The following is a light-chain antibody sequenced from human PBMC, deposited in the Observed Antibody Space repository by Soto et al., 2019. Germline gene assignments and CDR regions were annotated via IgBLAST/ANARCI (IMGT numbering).Light chain of an antibody. CDR1: HSLVYRGGSTY. V-gene: IGKV2-30*01. CDR2: KVS. Sequence: VVMTQSPLSLPVTLGQPASISCRSRHSLVYRGGSTYCNWFQQRPGQSPRRLIYKVSNRDSGVPDRFSGSGSGTDFTLKISRVEAEDVGVYYCMQFTHWPWTFGQGTKVDIK. J-gene: IGKJ1*01. CDR3: MQFTHWPWT.